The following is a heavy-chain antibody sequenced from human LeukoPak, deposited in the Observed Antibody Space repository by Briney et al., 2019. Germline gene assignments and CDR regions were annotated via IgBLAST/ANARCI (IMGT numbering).Heavy chain of an antibody. CDR2: INPSGGST. Sequence: ASVKVSCKASGYTFTSYDINWVRQAPGQGLEWMGIINPSGGSTSYAQKFQGRVTMTRDTSTSTVYMELSSLRSEDTAVYYCARDGRGPSYYFDYWGQGTLVTVSS. V-gene: IGHV1-46*01. J-gene: IGHJ4*02. D-gene: IGHD3-16*01. CDR1: GYTFTSYD. CDR3: ARDGRGPSYYFDY.